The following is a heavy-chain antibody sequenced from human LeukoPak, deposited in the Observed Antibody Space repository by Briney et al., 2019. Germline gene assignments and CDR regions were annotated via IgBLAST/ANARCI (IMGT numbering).Heavy chain of an antibody. J-gene: IGHJ6*03. CDR2: IYDSGST. V-gene: IGHV4-59*11. CDR3: ARGGSYYDFWSGYYDYYYYMDV. CDR1: GVSINSHY. Sequence: PSETLSLTCTVSGVSINSHYWSWIRQPPGKGLEWIGYIYDSGSTSYNPSLQSRVTISIDTSKNQFSLRLTSVTAADTAVYYCARGGSYYDFWSGYYDYYYYMDVWGKGTTVTVSS. D-gene: IGHD3-3*01.